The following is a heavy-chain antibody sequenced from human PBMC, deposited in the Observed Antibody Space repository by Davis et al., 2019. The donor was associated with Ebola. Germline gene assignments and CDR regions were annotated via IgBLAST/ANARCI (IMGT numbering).Heavy chain of an antibody. D-gene: IGHD6-19*01. CDR1: GFTVSSNY. Sequence: GGSLRLSCAASGFTVSSNYMSWVRQAPGKGLEWVSVIYSGGNTFYADSVKGRFTISRDNSKNTLDLQMNTLRAEDAAVYYCAGGTRSGWHLEYWGQGTLVTVSS. J-gene: IGHJ4*02. CDR3: AGGTRSGWHLEY. CDR2: IYSGGNT. V-gene: IGHV3-53*01.